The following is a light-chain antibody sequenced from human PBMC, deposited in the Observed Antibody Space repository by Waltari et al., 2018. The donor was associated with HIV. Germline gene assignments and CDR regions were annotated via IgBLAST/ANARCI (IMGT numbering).Light chain of an antibody. V-gene: IGLV2-23*02. CDR1: SDDIGGSNL. Sequence: QSALTQPASVSGPPGQSITISCTGTSDDIGGSNLVSWYQHHPGKAPRLIIFDVDKRPSCVSFRVSGSKSGYTASLTISGLRTEDEADYFCCSKSTIYFGVLFGGGTTLTVL. J-gene: IGLJ2*01. CDR2: DVD. CDR3: CSKSTIYFGVL.